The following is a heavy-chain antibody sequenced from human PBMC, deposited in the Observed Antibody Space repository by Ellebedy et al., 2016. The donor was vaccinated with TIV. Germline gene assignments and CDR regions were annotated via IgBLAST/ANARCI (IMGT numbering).Heavy chain of an antibody. J-gene: IGHJ6*02. CDR1: GDTLTNYG. Sequence: ASVKVSXXASGDTLTNYGISWVRQAPGQGLEWMGWISGYHGNTKYAQKFQGRVAMTTDTSTNTAYMELRSLRSDDTAMYYCARVRIMMTFAGPSTGAMGVWGQGTTVTVSS. D-gene: IGHD3-16*01. CDR3: ARVRIMMTFAGPSTGAMGV. CDR2: ISGYHGNT. V-gene: IGHV1-18*01.